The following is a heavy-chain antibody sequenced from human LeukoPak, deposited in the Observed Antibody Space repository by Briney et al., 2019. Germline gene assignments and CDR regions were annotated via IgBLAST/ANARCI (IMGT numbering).Heavy chain of an antibody. J-gene: IGHJ4*02. D-gene: IGHD3-10*01. Sequence: GGSLRLSCAASGFTFSSYAMHWVRQAPGKGLEYVSAISSNGGSTYYANSVKGRFTISRDNSKNTLYLQMGSLRAEDMAVYYCARAWFGELTPFDYWGQGTLVTVSS. CDR1: GFTFSSYA. CDR3: ARAWFGELTPFDY. V-gene: IGHV3-64*01. CDR2: ISSNGGST.